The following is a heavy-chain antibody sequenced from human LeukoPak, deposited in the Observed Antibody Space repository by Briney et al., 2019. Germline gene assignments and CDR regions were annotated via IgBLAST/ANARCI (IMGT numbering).Heavy chain of an antibody. Sequence: ASVKVSCKASGYTFTSYYMHWVRQAPGQGLEWMGIINPSGGSTSYAQKFQGRVTMTRDTSTSTVYMELSSLRSEDTAVYYCARIAIAVAGSRDYYGMDVWGQGTTVTVPS. V-gene: IGHV1-46*01. D-gene: IGHD6-19*01. CDR2: INPSGGST. CDR1: GYTFTSYY. J-gene: IGHJ6*02. CDR3: ARIAIAVAGSRDYYGMDV.